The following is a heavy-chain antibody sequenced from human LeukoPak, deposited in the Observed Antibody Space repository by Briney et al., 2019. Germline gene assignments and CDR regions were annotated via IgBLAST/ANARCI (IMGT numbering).Heavy chain of an antibody. CDR1: GASITSYY. Sequence: SETLSLTCIVSGASITSYYWTWIRQPPGKGLEWIGYIYHSGSTYYNPSLKSRVTISVDRSKNQFSLKLNSVTAADTAVYSCARGSGLTGTTLLYWGQGILVTVSS. CDR2: IYHSGST. CDR3: ARGSGLTGTTLLY. V-gene: IGHV4-59*12. D-gene: IGHD1-7*01. J-gene: IGHJ4*02.